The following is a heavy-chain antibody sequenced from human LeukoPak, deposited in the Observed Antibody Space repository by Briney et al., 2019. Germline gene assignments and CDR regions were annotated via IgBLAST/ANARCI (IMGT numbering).Heavy chain of an antibody. CDR2: IIPIFGTA. J-gene: IGHJ5*02. CDR1: GGTFSSYA. V-gene: IGHV1-69*05. CDR3: ARDGYSYDGWFDP. Sequence: SVMVSCKASGGTFSSYAISWVRQAPGQGLEWMGRIIPIFGTANYAQKFQGRVTITTDESTSTAYMELSSLRSEDTAVYYCARDGYSYDGWFDPWGQGTLVTVSS. D-gene: IGHD5-18*01.